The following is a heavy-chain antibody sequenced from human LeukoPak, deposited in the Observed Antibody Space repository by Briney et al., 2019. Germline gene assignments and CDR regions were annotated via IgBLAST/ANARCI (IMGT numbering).Heavy chain of an antibody. D-gene: IGHD1-1*01. CDR1: GFTFSSYG. Sequence: GGSLRLSCAASGFTFSSYGMHWVRQAPGKGLEWVSYISSSSTIYYADSVKGRFTISRDNAKNSLYLQMNSLRAEDTAAYYCARGGVQDYWGQGTLVTVSS. CDR3: ARGGVQDY. CDR2: ISSSSTI. J-gene: IGHJ4*02. V-gene: IGHV3-48*01.